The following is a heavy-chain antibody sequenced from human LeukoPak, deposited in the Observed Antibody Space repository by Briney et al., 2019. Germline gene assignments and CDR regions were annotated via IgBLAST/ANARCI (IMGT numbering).Heavy chain of an antibody. CDR3: ARDEGSGRLDY. J-gene: IGHJ4*02. CDR2: IYHSGST. Sequence: SGTLSLTCAVSGDSVSSSNWWSWVRQPPGQGLEWIGEIYHSGSTNYNPSLKSRVTISVDKSKNQFSLKLSSVTAADTAEYYCARDEGSGRLDYWGQGTLVTVSS. D-gene: IGHD3-10*01. V-gene: IGHV4-4*02. CDR1: GDSVSSSNW.